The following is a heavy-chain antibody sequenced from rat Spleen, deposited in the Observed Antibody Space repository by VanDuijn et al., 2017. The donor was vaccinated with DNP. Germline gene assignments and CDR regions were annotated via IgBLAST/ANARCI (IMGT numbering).Heavy chain of an antibody. Sequence: EVQLVETGGSLVQPGKSLKLTCATSGFTFSNAWMHWVRQSPEKQLEWVAQIKVKSNNYATYYAESVKGRFTISRDDSKSSVYLQMNNLKEEDTAIYYCKRGYNYDYVMDAWGQGTSVTVSS. D-gene: IGHD1-5*01. CDR3: KRGYNYDYVMDA. CDR2: IKVKSNNYAT. J-gene: IGHJ4*01. CDR1: GFTFSNAW. V-gene: IGHV6-8*01.